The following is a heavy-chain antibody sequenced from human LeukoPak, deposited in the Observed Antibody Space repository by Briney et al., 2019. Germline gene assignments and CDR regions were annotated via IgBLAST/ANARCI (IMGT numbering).Heavy chain of an antibody. CDR1: GYNFIESF. CDR3: ARESRQATGARAFMFDH. D-gene: IGHD1-1*01. J-gene: IGHJ4*02. Sequence: ASVKVSCKVSGYNFIESFIHWVRQAPGQGPEWMGWINPNSGGTSYAQQFKGRVTMTRDMSISTAYMELTMLRFDDTAMYYCARESRQATGARAFMFDHWGQETLVSVSS. CDR2: INPNSGGT. V-gene: IGHV1-2*02.